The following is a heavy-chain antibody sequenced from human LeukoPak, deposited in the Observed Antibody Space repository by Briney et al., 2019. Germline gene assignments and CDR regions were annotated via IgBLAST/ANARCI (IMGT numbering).Heavy chain of an antibody. D-gene: IGHD6-13*01. Sequence: KPSETLSLTCTVSGGSISSYYWSWIRQPPGKGLEWIGYIYYSGSTNYNPSLKSRVTISVDTSKNQFSLKLSSVTAADTAVYYCARENSAAAGHDAFDIWGQGTMVTVSS. CDR2: IYYSGST. V-gene: IGHV4-59*01. CDR3: ARENSAAAGHDAFDI. CDR1: GGSISSYY. J-gene: IGHJ3*02.